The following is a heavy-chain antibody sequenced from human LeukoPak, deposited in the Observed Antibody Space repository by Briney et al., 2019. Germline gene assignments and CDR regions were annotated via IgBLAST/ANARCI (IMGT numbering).Heavy chain of an antibody. Sequence: SETLSLTCTVSGGSISSGSYYWTWIRQPAGKGLEWIGRIYTSGSTNYNPSLKSRVTILGDTSKNQFSLKLSSVTAADTAVYYCARVPTAILVLDYWGQGTLVTVSS. CDR2: IYTSGST. D-gene: IGHD2-2*01. CDR3: ARVPTAILVLDY. V-gene: IGHV4-61*02. J-gene: IGHJ4*02. CDR1: GGSISSGSYY.